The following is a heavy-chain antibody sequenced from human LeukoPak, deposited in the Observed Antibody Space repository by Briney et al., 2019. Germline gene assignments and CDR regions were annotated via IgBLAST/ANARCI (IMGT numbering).Heavy chain of an antibody. CDR2: MFYSGTT. CDR3: VRRIAVAGTIDY. V-gene: IGHV4-39*01. D-gene: IGHD6-19*01. Sequence: SETLSLTCTVSGVSISSRSYYWGWIRQPPGKGLEWIGSMFYSGTTYYNPSLESRVTMSVDTSKNQFSLKLSSVTAADTAVHYCVRRIAVAGTIDYWGQGILVTVSS. CDR1: GVSISSRSYY. J-gene: IGHJ4*02.